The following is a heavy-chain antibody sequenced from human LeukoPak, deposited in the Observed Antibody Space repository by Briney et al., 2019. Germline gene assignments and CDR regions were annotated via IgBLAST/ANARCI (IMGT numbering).Heavy chain of an antibody. CDR1: GFTFSNYW. D-gene: IGHD6-13*01. CDR2: ISSDGSST. CDR3: AREVSRIPVAGTSFDY. J-gene: IGHJ4*02. V-gene: IGHV3-74*01. Sequence: PGGSLRLSCAASGFTFSNYWMHWVRQAPGKGLVWVSRISSDGSSTSYADSVKGRFTISRDNAKNTLYLQMNSLRAEDTAVYYCAREVSRIPVAGTSFDYWGQGTLVTVSS.